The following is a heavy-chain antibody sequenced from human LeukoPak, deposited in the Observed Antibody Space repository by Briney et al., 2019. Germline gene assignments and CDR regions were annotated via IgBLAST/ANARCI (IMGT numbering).Heavy chain of an antibody. D-gene: IGHD6-13*01. CDR3: ARDSSSWAIDY. CDR2: INPSGGST. CDR1: GYTFTSYG. Sequence: ASVKVSCKASGYTFTSYGISWVRQAPGQGLEWMGIINPSGGSTSYAQKFQGRVTMTRDTSTSTVYMELSSLRSEDTAVYYCARDSSSWAIDYWGQGTLVTVSS. J-gene: IGHJ4*02. V-gene: IGHV1-46*01.